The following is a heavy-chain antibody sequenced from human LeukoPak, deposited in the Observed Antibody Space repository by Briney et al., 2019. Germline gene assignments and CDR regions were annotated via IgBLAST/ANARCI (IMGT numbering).Heavy chain of an antibody. Sequence: GGSLRLSCAASGFTVSSNYMSWVRQAPGKGLEWVSVIYSGGSTYYADSVKGRFTISRDNSKNTLYLQMNSPRAEDTAVYYCARATPTRYFDYWGQGTLVTVSS. CDR3: ARATPTRYFDY. CDR1: GFTVSSNY. V-gene: IGHV3-53*01. CDR2: IYSGGST. D-gene: IGHD2-2*01. J-gene: IGHJ4*02.